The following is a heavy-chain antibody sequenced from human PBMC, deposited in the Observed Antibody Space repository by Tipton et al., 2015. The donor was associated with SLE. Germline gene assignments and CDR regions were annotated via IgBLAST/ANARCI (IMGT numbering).Heavy chain of an antibody. CDR2: IRYDGSNK. V-gene: IGHV3-30*02. D-gene: IGHD6-13*01. Sequence: SLRLSCEGSGFSFSSHGMHWVRQAPGKGLEWVAFIRYDGSNKYYADSVKGRFTISRDNSKNTLYLQMNSLRTEDTAVYYCAKDPRSSSWYYFDYWGQGTLVTVSS. CDR3: AKDPRSSSWYYFDY. J-gene: IGHJ4*02. CDR1: GFSFSSHG.